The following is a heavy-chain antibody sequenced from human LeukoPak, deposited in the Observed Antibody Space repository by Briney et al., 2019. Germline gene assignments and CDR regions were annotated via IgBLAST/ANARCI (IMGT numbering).Heavy chain of an antibody. Sequence: SETLSLTCAVSGDSISTSNSYWGWIRRPPGKGLEWVGSIYYSGNTYYNPSLKSRVTISVDTSKNQFSLKLTSVTAADTAVYYCARGVKLRLKAKYSSPLRYFDYWGQGTLVTVSS. CDR2: IYYSGNT. D-gene: IGHD6-19*01. J-gene: IGHJ4*02. V-gene: IGHV4-39*01. CDR1: GDSISTSNSY. CDR3: ARGVKLRLKAKYSSPLRYFDY.